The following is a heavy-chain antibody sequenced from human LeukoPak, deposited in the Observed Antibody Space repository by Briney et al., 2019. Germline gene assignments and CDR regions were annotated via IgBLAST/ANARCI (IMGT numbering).Heavy chain of an antibody. V-gene: IGHV3-30-3*01. CDR2: VSYDGSNK. Sequence: GGSLRLSCAVSGFTFTSYAMHWVCQAPGKGLGWGAVVSYDGSNKDHADSVTGRFTISRDNAKNTLYLQMNSLRVDDTAVYCCARDNRKYYYDSSGYYYEDAFDIWGQGTMVTVSS. J-gene: IGHJ3*02. D-gene: IGHD3-22*01. CDR3: ARDNRKYYYDSSGYYYEDAFDI. CDR1: GFTFTSYA.